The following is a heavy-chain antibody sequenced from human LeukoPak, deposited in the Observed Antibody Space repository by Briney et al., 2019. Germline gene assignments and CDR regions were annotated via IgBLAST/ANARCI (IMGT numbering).Heavy chain of an antibody. V-gene: IGHV4-34*01. CDR3: ARHQYSSPYDI. CDR2: INHSGST. J-gene: IGHJ3*02. CDR1: GGSFSGYY. D-gene: IGHD6-6*01. Sequence: ASETLSLTCAVYGGSFSGYYWSWIRQPPGKGLEWIGEINHSGSTNYNPSLKSRVTISVDTSKNQFSLKLSSVTAADTAVYYCARHQYSSPYDIWGQGTMVTVSS.